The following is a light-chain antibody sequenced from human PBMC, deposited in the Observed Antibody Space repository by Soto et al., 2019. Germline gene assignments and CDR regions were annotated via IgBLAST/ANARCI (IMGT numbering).Light chain of an antibody. V-gene: IGKV3-20*01. Sequence: EIVLTQSPGTLSLSPGERATLSCRASKSLTNNYFAWYKQKPGRALRLLIDGASTRATGIPDRFSGSGSWTDFTLTISSLEPEDVAVYYCQQYEAVVTCGQGTKVEI. CDR1: KSLTNNY. CDR3: QQYEAVVT. CDR2: GAS. J-gene: IGKJ1*01.